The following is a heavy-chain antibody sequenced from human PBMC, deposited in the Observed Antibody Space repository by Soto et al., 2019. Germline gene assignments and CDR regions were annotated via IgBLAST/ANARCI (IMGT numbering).Heavy chain of an antibody. J-gene: IGHJ4*02. V-gene: IGHV4-39*01. D-gene: IGHD3-22*01. CDR2: IYYSGST. CDR1: GGSISSSSYY. CDR3: ARPYYYDSRHPGYYFDY. Sequence: SETLSLTCTVSGGSISSSSYYWGWIRQPPGKGLEWIGSIYYSGSTYYNPSLKSRVTISVDTSKNQFSLKLSSVTAADTSVYYCARPYYYDSRHPGYYFDYWGQGTLVTVSS.